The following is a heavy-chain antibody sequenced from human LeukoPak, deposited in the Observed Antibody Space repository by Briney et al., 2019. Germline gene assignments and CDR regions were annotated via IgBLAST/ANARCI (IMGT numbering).Heavy chain of an antibody. D-gene: IGHD4-17*01. CDR2: IIPILGIA. Sequence: VASVKVSCKASGGTFSSYTISWVRQAPGQGLEWMGRIIPILGIANYAQKFQGRVTITADKSTSTDYMELSSLRPEDTAVYYCARIKDDYGDSLRVNWGQGTLVTVSS. V-gene: IGHV1-69*02. CDR3: ARIKDDYGDSLRVN. CDR1: GGTFSSYT. J-gene: IGHJ4*02.